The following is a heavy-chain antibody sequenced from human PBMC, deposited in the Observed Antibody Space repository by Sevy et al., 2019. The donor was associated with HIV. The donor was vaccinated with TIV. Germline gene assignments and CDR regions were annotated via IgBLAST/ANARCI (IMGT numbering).Heavy chain of an antibody. Sequence: ASVKVSCKASGDTFSTYGLSWVRQAPGQGLEWLGGIIPIFGAPNYAQKFQGRVTITADESASTAYMELSSLRSEVTVLYYSARGGGVATTGDHDAFDIWGHGTLVTVSS. D-gene: IGHD7-27*01. CDR1: GDTFSTYG. CDR2: IIPIFGAP. J-gene: IGHJ3*02. CDR3: ARGGGVATTGDHDAFDI. V-gene: IGHV1-69*13.